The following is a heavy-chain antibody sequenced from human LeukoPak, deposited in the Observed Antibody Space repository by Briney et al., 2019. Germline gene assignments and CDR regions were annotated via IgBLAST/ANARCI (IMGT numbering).Heavy chain of an antibody. J-gene: IGHJ6*03. CDR1: GGSFSGYY. D-gene: IGHD4-11*01. CDR2: INHSGST. CDR3: ARGGKRDYNVVWSPRYYYYMDV. Sequence: SETLSLTCAVYGGSFSGYYWSWIRQPPGKGLEWIGEINHSGSTNYNPSPKSRVTISVDTSKNQFSLKLSSVTAADTAVYYCARGGKRDYNVVWSPRYYYYMDVWGKGTTVTVSS. V-gene: IGHV4-34*01.